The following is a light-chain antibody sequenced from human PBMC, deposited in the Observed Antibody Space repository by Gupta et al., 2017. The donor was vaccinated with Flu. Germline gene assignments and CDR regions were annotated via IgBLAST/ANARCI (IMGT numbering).Light chain of an antibody. CDR1: QSVGTY. Sequence: EIVLTQSPATLSLSPGERATLSCRASQSVGTYLAWYQQKPGQTPRLLIYDASNRATGIPARFSGSGYGTDFTLTISSREPEDFAVYYCQKHSYWPPYTFGQGTMMEI. CDR2: DAS. J-gene: IGKJ2*01. V-gene: IGKV3-11*01. CDR3: QKHSYWPPYT.